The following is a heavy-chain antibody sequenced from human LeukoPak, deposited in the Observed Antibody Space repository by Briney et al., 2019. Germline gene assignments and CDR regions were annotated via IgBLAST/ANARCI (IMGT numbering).Heavy chain of an antibody. D-gene: IGHD4-11*01. CDR1: GFTVSSSY. V-gene: IGHV3-53*01. CDR3: VKRVDYSEKYYFDS. CDR2: IFSGGGT. J-gene: IGHJ4*02. Sequence: GGSLRLSCAASGFTVSSSYMNWVRQAPGKGLEWVSLIFSGGGTYYADSVKGRFTISRDNSKNTLSLQMNSLRADDTAVYYCVKRVDYSEKYYFDSWGRGTLVTVSS.